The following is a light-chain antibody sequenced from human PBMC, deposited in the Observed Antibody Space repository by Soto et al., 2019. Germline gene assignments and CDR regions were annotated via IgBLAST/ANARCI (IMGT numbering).Light chain of an antibody. CDR1: QSISTY. CDR3: QQYNSYPLT. CDR2: KSS. J-gene: IGKJ4*01. Sequence: DIQMTQSPSTLSASVGDRVTITCRASQSISTYLAWYQQKPGKAPNLLIYKSSRLESGAPSRFGGSGSGTEFTLTISSLQPDDFATYYCQQYNSYPLTFGGGTKVEIK. V-gene: IGKV1-5*03.